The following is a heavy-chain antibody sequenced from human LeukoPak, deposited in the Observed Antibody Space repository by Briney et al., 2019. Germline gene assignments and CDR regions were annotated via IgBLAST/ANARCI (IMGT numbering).Heavy chain of an antibody. D-gene: IGHD3-9*01. J-gene: IGHJ4*02. CDR1: GFTFSGYE. CDR2: ISSSGSTI. V-gene: IGHV3-48*03. Sequence: GGSLRLSCAASGFTFSGYEMNWVRQAPGKGLEWVSYISSSGSTIYYADSVKGRFTVSRDNAKNSLYLQMNSLRAEDTAVYYCARMILLLGDVLTVPPRGFDYWGQGTLVTVSS. CDR3: ARMILLLGDVLTVPPRGFDY.